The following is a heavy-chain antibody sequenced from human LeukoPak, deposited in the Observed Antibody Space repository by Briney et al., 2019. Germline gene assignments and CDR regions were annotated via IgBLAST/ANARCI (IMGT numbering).Heavy chain of an antibody. Sequence: SGPTLVNPTQTLTVTCTFSGFSLSTSGVGVGWIRQPPGKALEWLALIYWNDDKRYSPSLKSRLTITKDTSKNQVVLTMTNMDPVDTSTYYCAHRGYCSSTSCYGRSRGWFDPWGQGTLVTVSS. D-gene: IGHD2-2*01. J-gene: IGHJ5*02. CDR2: IYWNDDK. CDR3: AHRGYCSSTSCYGRSRGWFDP. V-gene: IGHV2-5*01. CDR1: GFSLSTSGVG.